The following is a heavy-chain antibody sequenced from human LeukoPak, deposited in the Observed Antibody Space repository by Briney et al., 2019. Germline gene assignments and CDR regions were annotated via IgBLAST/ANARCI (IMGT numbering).Heavy chain of an antibody. CDR3: ASAFRDYGVKFDY. CDR1: GGSFSGYY. V-gene: IGHV4-34*01. CDR2: INHSGST. Sequence: SETLSLTCAVYGGSFSGYYWSWIRQPPGMGLEWIGEINHSGSTNYNSSLKSRVTISVDTSKNQFSLKLSSVTAADTAVYYCASAFRDYGVKFDYWGQGTLVTVSS. J-gene: IGHJ4*02. D-gene: IGHD4-23*01.